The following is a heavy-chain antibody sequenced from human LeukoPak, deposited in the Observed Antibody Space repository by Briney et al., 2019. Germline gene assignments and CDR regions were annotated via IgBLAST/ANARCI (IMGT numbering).Heavy chain of an antibody. CDR3: ARHYPDGTYSSSWYAPFDY. D-gene: IGHD6-13*01. CDR2: IYYSGST. V-gene: IGHV4-59*08. J-gene: IGHJ4*02. CDR1: GGSISSCY. Sequence: SETLSLTCTVSGGSISSCYWSWIRQPPGKGLEWIGYIYYSGSTNYNPSLKSRVTISVDTSKNQFSLKLSSVTAADTAVYYCARHYPDGTYSSSWYAPFDYWGQGTLVTVSS.